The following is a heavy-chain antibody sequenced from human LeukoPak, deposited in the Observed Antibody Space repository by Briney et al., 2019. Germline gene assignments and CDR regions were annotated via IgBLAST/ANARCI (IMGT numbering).Heavy chain of an antibody. CDR3: ARGAAGQRGFDY. J-gene: IGHJ4*02. Sequence: GGSLRLSCAASGFTFSSYSMNWVRQAPGKGLEWVSSISSSSSYIYYADSVKGRFTISRDSAKNSLYVQMNSLRAEDTALYYCARGAAGQRGFDYWGQGTLVTVSS. D-gene: IGHD4/OR15-4a*01. CDR2: ISSSSSYI. CDR1: GFTFSSYS. V-gene: IGHV3-21*04.